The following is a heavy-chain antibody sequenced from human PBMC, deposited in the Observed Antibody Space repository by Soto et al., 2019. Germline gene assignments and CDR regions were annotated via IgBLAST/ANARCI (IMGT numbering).Heavy chain of an antibody. CDR3: ASSPRGYCSSTSCRELGNYYGMDV. Sequence: GESLTISCEGSGYRFTSYWISWVRQMPGKGLEWMGRIDPSDSYTNYSPSFQGHVTISADKSISTAYLQWSSLKASDTAMYYCASSPRGYCSSTSCRELGNYYGMDVWGQGTTVTVSS. V-gene: IGHV5-10-1*01. D-gene: IGHD2-2*01. CDR1: GYRFTSYW. J-gene: IGHJ6*02. CDR2: IDPSDSYT.